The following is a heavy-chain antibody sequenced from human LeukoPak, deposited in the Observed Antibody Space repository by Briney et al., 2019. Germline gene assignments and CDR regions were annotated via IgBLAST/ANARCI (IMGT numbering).Heavy chain of an antibody. J-gene: IGHJ4*02. CDR3: ARDMSGSYGTFDY. V-gene: IGHV3-30-3*01. CDR1: GFTFSSYA. CDR2: LPSDGNNN. Sequence: GGSLRLSCAASGFTFSSYAMHWVRQAPGKGLEWVAVLPSDGNNNYYADSVKGRFTISRDNSKNTLFLQINSLRAEDTAVYYCARDMSGSYGTFDYWGQGTLVTVSS. D-gene: IGHD1-26*01.